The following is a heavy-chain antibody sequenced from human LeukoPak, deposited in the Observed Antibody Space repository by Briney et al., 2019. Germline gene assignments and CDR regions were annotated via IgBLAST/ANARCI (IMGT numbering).Heavy chain of an antibody. CDR2: VKGDGSDK. CDR3: ARGRLGSGWTPDY. J-gene: IGHJ4*02. Sequence: GGSLRLSCAVSGLVFSNDWMSWVRQAPGKGLEWVANVKGDGSDKYYVDSVKGRFTISRDNDKNSLSLQMDSLRAEDTAMYYCARGRLGSGWTPDYWGQGSLVTVSS. D-gene: IGHD6-19*01. V-gene: IGHV3-7*01. CDR1: GLVFSNDW.